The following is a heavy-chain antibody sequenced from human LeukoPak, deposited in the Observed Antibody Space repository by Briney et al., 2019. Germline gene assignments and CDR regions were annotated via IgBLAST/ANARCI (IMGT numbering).Heavy chain of an antibody. J-gene: IGHJ3*02. Sequence: GGSLRLSCAASGFPFRDYFMSWIRQAPGKGLEWLAYTNTAGNTLYYADSVKGRFTISRDNAKKSLYLQMNTLRAEDTADYYCAGATYDSSAVDAFDIWGQGTMVTVSP. CDR2: TNTAGNTL. V-gene: IGHV3-11*01. CDR1: GFPFRDYF. D-gene: IGHD3-22*01. CDR3: AGATYDSSAVDAFDI.